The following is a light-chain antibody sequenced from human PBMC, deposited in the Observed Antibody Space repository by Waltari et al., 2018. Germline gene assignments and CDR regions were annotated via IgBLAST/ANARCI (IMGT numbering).Light chain of an antibody. CDR1: QSVTTN. CDR3: HQYNDGPPFN. CDR2: GAS. J-gene: IGKJ2*01. V-gene: IGKV3-15*01. Sequence: EIVMTQSPATQSVSPWERAIISCRASQSVTTNLAWYQQKPGQPPRLLIYGASTRATDIPARFSGSGSGTEFTLTITSLQSEDFAVYYCHQYNDGPPFNFGQGTKLEIK.